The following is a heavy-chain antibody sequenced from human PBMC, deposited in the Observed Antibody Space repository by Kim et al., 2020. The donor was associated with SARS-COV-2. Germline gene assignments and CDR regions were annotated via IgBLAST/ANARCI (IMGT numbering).Heavy chain of an antibody. CDR3: ASAASSVDTIHN. V-gene: IGHV4-59*01. CDR2: IYYSGNT. Sequence: SETLSLTCTVSGVSIDSVDWNWIRQPPGKGLEWVGNIYYSGNTNYNPYLESRVTISVDTSKNQFSLRLSSVTAADTAVYVCASAASSVDTIHNGGQGTLV. J-gene: IGHJ4*02. CDR1: GVSIDSVD. D-gene: IGHD2-21*01.